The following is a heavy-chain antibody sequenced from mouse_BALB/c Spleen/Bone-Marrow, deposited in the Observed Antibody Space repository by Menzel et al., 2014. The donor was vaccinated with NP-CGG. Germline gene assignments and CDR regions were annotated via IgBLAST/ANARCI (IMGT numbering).Heavy chain of an antibody. J-gene: IGHJ2*01. Sequence: QVQLKHSGAELVMPGASVKMSRKASGYTFTDYWMHWVKQRPGQGLEWIGAIDTSDTYTNYNQKFKGNATLTVDESSSTAYMQLSSLTSEDSAVYFCTRGWDGYYFDYWGQGTTLTVSS. D-gene: IGHD4-1*01. CDR3: TRGWDGYYFDY. CDR1: GYTFTDYW. V-gene: IGHV1-69*01. CDR2: IDTSDTYT.